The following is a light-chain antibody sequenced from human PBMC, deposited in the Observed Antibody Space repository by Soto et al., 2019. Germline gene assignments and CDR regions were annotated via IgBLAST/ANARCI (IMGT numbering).Light chain of an antibody. CDR1: QSVSSSR. CDR3: QQYGSSGT. CDR2: GAS. V-gene: IGKV3-20*01. J-gene: IGKJ1*01. Sequence: EIVLTRSPGTLSLSPGERSTLSCRASQSVSSSRLAWYRQKPGQAPRLLIYGASNRATGIPDRFSGSGSGTDFTLTISRLEPEDFAVYYCQQYGSSGTFGQGAKVDIK.